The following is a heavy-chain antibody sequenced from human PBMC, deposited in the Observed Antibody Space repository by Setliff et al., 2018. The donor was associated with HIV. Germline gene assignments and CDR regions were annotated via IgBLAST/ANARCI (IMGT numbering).Heavy chain of an antibody. CDR1: GYTFTSYA. D-gene: IGHD3-22*01. Sequence: GASVTVSCKASGYTFTSYAMHWVRQAPGQRLEWTGWINAGNGNTKYSQEFQGRVTITRDTSASTAYMGLSSLRSEDMAVYYCARATNYYDSSNYYMDVWGKGTTVTVSS. CDR3: ARATNYYDSSNYYMDV. V-gene: IGHV1-3*03. CDR2: INAGNGNT. J-gene: IGHJ6*03.